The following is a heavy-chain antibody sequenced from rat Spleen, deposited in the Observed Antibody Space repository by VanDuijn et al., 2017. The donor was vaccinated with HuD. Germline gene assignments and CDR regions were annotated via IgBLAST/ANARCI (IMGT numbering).Heavy chain of an antibody. J-gene: IGHJ4*01. D-gene: IGHD1-5*01. CDR3: TREGDIRASYVMDA. Sequence: EVQLVESGGGLVQPGRSLKLSCAASGFTFSDYDMAWVRQAPSKGLDWIASISSDGGVTYYRDSVKGRFTISRDDAKNTQYLQMDSLRSEDTATYYCTREGDIRASYVMDAWGQGTSVTVSS. CDR1: GFTFSDYD. V-gene: IGHV5S13*01. CDR2: ISSDGGVT.